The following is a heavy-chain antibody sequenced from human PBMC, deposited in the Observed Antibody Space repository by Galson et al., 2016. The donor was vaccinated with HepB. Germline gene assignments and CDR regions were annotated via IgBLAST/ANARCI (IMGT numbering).Heavy chain of an antibody. Sequence: SLRLSCAASGFTFSSYWMYWVRQAPGKGLAWVSRIDNDGITTAYADSVKGRFTISRDNAKNTLYLQKNSLSAEDTAVYYCATGGGRRSKYYGMDVWGHGTMVTVSS. V-gene: IGHV3-74*01. CDR2: IDNDGITT. CDR1: GFTFSSYW. CDR3: ATGGGRRSKYYGMDV. J-gene: IGHJ6*02. D-gene: IGHD1-26*01.